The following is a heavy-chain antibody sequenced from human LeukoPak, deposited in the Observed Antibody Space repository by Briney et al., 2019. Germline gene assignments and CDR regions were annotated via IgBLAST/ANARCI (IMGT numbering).Heavy chain of an antibody. CDR3: ASMDYYDSSGYNGEAFDI. CDR1: GGTFSSYA. Sequence: ASVKVSCKASGGTFSSYAISWVRQAPGQGLEWMGGIIPIFGTANYAQKFQGRVTITADKSTSTAYMELSSLRSEDTAVYYCASMDYYDSSGYNGEAFDIWGQGTMVTVSS. D-gene: IGHD3-22*01. CDR2: IIPIFGTA. V-gene: IGHV1-69*06. J-gene: IGHJ3*02.